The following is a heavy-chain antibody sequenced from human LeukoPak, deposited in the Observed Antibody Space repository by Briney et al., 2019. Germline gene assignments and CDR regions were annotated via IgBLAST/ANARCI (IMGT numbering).Heavy chain of an antibody. J-gene: IGHJ4*02. D-gene: IGHD2-21*01. V-gene: IGHV3-23*01. CDR3: ARGVGGADY. CDR1: GFTFSSYA. CDR2: ISGSGGST. Sequence: GGSLRLSCAASGFTFSSYAMSWVRQAPGKGLEWVSAISGSGGSTYYADSVKGRFTISRDNAKNSVYLQMNSLRAEDTAVYYCARGVGGADYWGQGTLVTVSS.